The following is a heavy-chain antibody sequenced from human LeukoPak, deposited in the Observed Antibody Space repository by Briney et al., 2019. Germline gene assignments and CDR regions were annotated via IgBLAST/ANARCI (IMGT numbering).Heavy chain of an antibody. CDR2: ISWNSGSI. D-gene: IGHD3-10*01. Sequence: GGSLRLSCAASGFTFSSYAMHWVRQAPGKGLEWVSGISWNSGSIGYADSVKGRFTISRDNAKNSLHLQMNSLRAEDTALYYCAKDMRYYGSGSYYNSLGDWGQGTLVTVSS. J-gene: IGHJ4*02. CDR3: AKDMRYYGSGSYYNSLGD. V-gene: IGHV3-9*01. CDR1: GFTFSSYA.